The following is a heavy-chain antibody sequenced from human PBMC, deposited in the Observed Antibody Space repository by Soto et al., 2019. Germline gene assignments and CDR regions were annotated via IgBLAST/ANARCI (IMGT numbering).Heavy chain of an antibody. CDR2: IGVYEGIK. CDR3: ARDGGDRVGGGYYYGMDV. J-gene: IGHJ6*02. V-gene: IGHV1-18*01. CDR1: GYTFSTYG. D-gene: IGHD5-12*01. Sequence: ASVTFSWNASGYTFSTYGITWVRQAPGPGREQIGCIGVYEGIKTYTQNFQARVNLTTDKSTATAYMELGQVNSDDTAVYYCARDGGDRVGGGYYYGMDVWGQGTTVTVSS.